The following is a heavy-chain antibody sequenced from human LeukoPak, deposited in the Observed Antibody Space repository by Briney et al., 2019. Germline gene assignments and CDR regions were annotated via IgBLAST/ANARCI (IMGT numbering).Heavy chain of an antibody. CDR1: GYTFTSYG. CDR2: ISAYNGNT. J-gene: IGHJ4*02. D-gene: IGHD4-23*01. V-gene: IGHV1-18*01. CDR3: ARDFNSNLRPQILNWHGGNPSHFDY. Sequence: VASVKVSCKASGYTFTSYGISWVRQAPGQGLEWMGWISAYNGNTNYAQKLQGRVTMTTDTSTSTAYMELRSLRSDDTAVYYCARDFNSNLRPQILNWHGGNPSHFDYWGQGTLVTVSS.